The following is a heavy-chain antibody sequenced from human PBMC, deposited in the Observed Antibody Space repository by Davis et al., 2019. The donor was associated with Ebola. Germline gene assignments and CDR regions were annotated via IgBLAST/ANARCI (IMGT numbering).Heavy chain of an antibody. Sequence: PGGSLRLSCTVSGGSISSHYWSWIRQPPGKGLEWIGYIYYSGSTNYNPSLKSRVTISVDTSKNQFSLKLSSVTAADTAVYYCAREEVDTAMDYYYYYGMDVWGQGTTVTVSS. V-gene: IGHV4-59*11. CDR1: GGSISSHY. J-gene: IGHJ6*02. CDR2: IYYSGST. D-gene: IGHD5-18*01. CDR3: AREEVDTAMDYYYYYGMDV.